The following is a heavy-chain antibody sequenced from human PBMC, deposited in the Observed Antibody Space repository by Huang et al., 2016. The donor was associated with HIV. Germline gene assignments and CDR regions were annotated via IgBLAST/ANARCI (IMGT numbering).Heavy chain of an antibody. CDR3: ARDAYYDYVWGSYRKYYYYYMDV. D-gene: IGHD3-16*02. CDR2: IAYDGSNK. J-gene: IGHJ6*03. V-gene: IGHV3-30-3*01. Sequence: QVQLVESGGGVVQTGRSLRLSCAASGFTFSRYAMHWVRQAPGKGLEGGAVIAYDGSNKYYADSVKGRFTISRDNSKNTLYLQMNSLRAEDTAVYYCARDAYYDYVWGSYRKYYYYYMDVWGKGTTVTVSS. CDR1: GFTFSRYA.